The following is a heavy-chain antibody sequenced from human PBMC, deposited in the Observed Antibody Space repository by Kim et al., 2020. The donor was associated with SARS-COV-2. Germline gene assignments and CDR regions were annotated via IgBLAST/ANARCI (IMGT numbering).Heavy chain of an antibody. J-gene: IGHJ5*02. CDR2: IYYSGST. CDR3: ARCGYGGNDRWFDP. CDR1: GGSISGYY. Sequence: SETLSLTCTVSGGSISGYYWSWIRQPPGKGLESIGYIYYSGSTNYNPSLKSRVTISVDTSKNQFSLKLSSVTAADTAVYYCARCGYGGNDRWFDPWGQGTLVTVSS. D-gene: IGHD4-17*01. V-gene: IGHV4-59*01.